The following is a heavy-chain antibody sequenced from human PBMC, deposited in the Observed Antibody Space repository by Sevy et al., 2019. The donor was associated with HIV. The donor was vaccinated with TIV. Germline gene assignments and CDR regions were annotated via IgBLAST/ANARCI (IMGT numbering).Heavy chain of an antibody. CDR2: ISSSSSYI. J-gene: IGHJ5*02. CDR3: ARYSLSSSWYGVLDP. V-gene: IGHV3-21*01. CDR1: GFTFSSYS. Sequence: GGSLRLSCAASGFTFSSYSMNWVRQAPGKGLEWVSSISSSSSYIYYADSVKGRFTISRDNAKNSLYLQMNSLRAEDTAVYYCARYSLSSSWYGVLDPWGQGTLVTVSS. D-gene: IGHD6-13*01.